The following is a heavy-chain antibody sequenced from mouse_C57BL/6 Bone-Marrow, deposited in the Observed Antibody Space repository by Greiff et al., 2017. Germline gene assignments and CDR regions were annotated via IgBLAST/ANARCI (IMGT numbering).Heavy chain of an antibody. CDR1: GYTFTDYY. V-gene: IGHV1-19*01. CDR2: INPYNGGT. D-gene: IGHD2-5*01. CDR3: ARCYSNSPSAMDY. J-gene: IGHJ4*01. Sequence: VQLQQSGPVLVKPGASVKMSCKASGYTFTDYYMNWVKQSHGKSLEWIGVINPYNGGTSYNQKFKGKATLTVDKSSSTAYMELNSLTSEDSAVYYCARCYSNSPSAMDYWGQGTSVTVSS.